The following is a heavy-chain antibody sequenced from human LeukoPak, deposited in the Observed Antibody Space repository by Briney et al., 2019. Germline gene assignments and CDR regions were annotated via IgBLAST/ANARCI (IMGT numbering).Heavy chain of an antibody. Sequence: SGGSLRLSCAASGLTGSHNYVSWVRQAPGKGLEWVSAIHTRGDTCYADSVKGRFTISRDTSKNTLYLQINSLRVEDTAVYYCIVFGDSNHWGQGTLVTVSS. D-gene: IGHD4-17*01. CDR2: IHTRGDT. CDR3: IVFGDSNH. J-gene: IGHJ5*02. CDR1: GLTGSHNY. V-gene: IGHV3-53*01.